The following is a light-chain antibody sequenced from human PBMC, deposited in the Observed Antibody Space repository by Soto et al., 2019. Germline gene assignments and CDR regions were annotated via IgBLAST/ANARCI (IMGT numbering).Light chain of an antibody. J-gene: IGKJ2*01. CDR2: GTS. Sequence: EIVLTQSPGTLSLSPGERATLSCRASQSVSSSYLAWYQHKRGQAPRLLIHGTSLRATGIPDRFRGSGSGTDFTLTISRLEPEDIGVYYCQQYGNSVPFTFGQGTKLEIK. CDR1: QSVSSSY. CDR3: QQYGNSVPFT. V-gene: IGKV3-20*01.